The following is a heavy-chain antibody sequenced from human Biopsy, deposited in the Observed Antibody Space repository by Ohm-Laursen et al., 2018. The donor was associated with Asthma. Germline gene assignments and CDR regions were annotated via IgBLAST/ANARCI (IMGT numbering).Heavy chain of an antibody. J-gene: IGHJ4*02. CDR3: ARKAGSCISRTCYSLDF. Sequence: SSVKVSCKSLGGTFNTYVIGWVRQTPGQGLEWMGGINSVFGTTTYPQKFQDRVTITADDSTSTVYMELSSLRSEGTAVYYCARKAGSCISRTCYSLDFWGQGTLVTVSS. CDR2: INSVFGTT. D-gene: IGHD2-2*01. V-gene: IGHV1-69*01. CDR1: GGTFNTYV.